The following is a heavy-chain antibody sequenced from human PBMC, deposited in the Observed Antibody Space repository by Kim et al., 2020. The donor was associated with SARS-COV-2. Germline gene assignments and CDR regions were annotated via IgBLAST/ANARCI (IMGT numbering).Heavy chain of an antibody. D-gene: IGHD3-10*01. CDR1: SDSMTAYY. CDR2: IFHSGNT. Sequence: SETLSLTCTVSSDSMTAYYWSWIRQFPGKGLEWIGYIFHSGNTNYSPSLKSRVIISWDTSRNQFSLALTSVTEADTAVYYCARSSGRASCHHFDYWGQG. CDR3: ARSSGRASCHHFDY. J-gene: IGHJ4*02. V-gene: IGHV4-59*01.